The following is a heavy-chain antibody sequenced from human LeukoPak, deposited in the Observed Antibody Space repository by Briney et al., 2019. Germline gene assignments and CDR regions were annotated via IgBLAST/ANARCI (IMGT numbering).Heavy chain of an antibody. Sequence: GASVKVSCKTSGYTFTDYYIHSVRQAPGQGLEWMGWIDPTSGGTNYAQKVQGRITMTRATSISTAYMDLSRLTSADTAVYRCATPSSSSWYGFDPWGQGTLVTVSS. CDR1: GYTFTDYY. J-gene: IGHJ5*02. CDR3: ATPSSSSWYGFDP. V-gene: IGHV1-2*02. D-gene: IGHD6-13*01. CDR2: IDPTSGGT.